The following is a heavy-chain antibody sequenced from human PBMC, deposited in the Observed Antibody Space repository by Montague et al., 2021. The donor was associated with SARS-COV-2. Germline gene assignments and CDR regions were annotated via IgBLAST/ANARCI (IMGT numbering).Heavy chain of an antibody. CDR2: IYTSGST. Sequence: TLSLTCTVSGGSISSGSYYWSWIRQPAGKGLEWIGRIYTSGSTNYNPSLKSRVTISVDTSKNQFSLKLSSVTAADTAVYYCARADFWSGYLYFAYGGQGTRVPVSS. CDR1: GGSISSGSYY. CDR3: ARADFWSGYLYFAY. D-gene: IGHD3-3*01. J-gene: IGHJ4*02. V-gene: IGHV4-61*02.